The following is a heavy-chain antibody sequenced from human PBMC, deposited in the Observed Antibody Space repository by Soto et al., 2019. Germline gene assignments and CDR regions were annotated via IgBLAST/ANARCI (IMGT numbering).Heavy chain of an antibody. CDR1: GVSISSGDDY. V-gene: IGHV4-30-4*01. J-gene: IGHJ4*02. CDR3: ARGGGYDY. Sequence: QVQLQESGPGLVKPSQTLSLTCIVSGVSISSGDDYWSWIRQPPGKGLEWIGYIYSSGSTYSNPSLRSRATISAATSKNQFSLELTSVTAADTAVYYCARGGGYDYWGQGALVTVSS. D-gene: IGHD3-22*01. CDR2: IYSSGST.